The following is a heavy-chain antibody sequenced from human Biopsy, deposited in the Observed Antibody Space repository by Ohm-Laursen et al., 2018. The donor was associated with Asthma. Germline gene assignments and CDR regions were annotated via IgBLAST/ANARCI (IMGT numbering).Heavy chain of an antibody. V-gene: IGHV2-5*02. D-gene: IGHD3-10*01. CDR3: AHAQTSWNYYGSGNYLYHFDS. CDR2: IFWDDDQ. Sequence: STQTLTLTSTVSGFSLSTLGVGVGWFRQPPGKALEWLAHIFWDDDQGYSPSLKSRLTIAKDTSRNQVVLTMTNMDPVDTGTYFCAHAQTSWNYYGSGNYLYHFDSRGQGTLVTVSS. J-gene: IGHJ4*02. CDR1: GFSLSTLGVG.